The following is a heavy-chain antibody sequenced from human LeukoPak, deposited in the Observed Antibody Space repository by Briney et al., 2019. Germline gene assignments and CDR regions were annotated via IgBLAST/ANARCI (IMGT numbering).Heavy chain of an antibody. CDR2: IYYSGST. J-gene: IGHJ6*02. V-gene: IGHV4-59*06. D-gene: IGHD6-6*01. CDR3: AREEYSSSSGYYYYGMDV. Sequence: SETLSLTCTVSGGSISSYYWSWIRQPAGKGLEWIGYIYYSGSTYYNPSLKSRVTISVDTSKNQFSLKLSSVTAADTAVYYCAREEYSSSSGYYYYGMDVWGQGTTVTVSS. CDR1: GGSISSYY.